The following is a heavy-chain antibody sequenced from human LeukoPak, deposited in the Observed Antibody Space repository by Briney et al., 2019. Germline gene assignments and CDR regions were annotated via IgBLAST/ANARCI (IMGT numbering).Heavy chain of an antibody. CDR3: ARQAVRPSRFDY. CDR2: IYSDGST. CDR1: GFTVSGNY. D-gene: IGHD3-10*01. Sequence: GGCLRLSCAASGFTVSGNYVSWVRQAPGKGLEWVSVIYSDGSTYYADSVKGRFTISRDNSKSTLYLQMNSLRAEDTAVYYCARQAVRPSRFDYWGQGTLVTVSS. J-gene: IGHJ4*02. V-gene: IGHV3-53*01.